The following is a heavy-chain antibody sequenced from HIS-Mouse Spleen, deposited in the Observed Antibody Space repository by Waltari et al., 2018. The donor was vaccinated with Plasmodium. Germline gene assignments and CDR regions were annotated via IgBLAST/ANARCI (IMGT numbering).Heavy chain of an antibody. Sequence: QVQLVESGGGVVQPGRSLRLSCAASGFTFSSYGLHWVRRDPGKGLEWVAVISYDGSNKYYADSVKGRFTISRDNSKNTLYLQMNSLRAEDTAVYYCAKDRRSSSWYVDYWGQGTLVTVSS. CDR3: AKDRRSSSWYVDY. CDR2: ISYDGSNK. J-gene: IGHJ4*02. V-gene: IGHV3-30*18. CDR1: GFTFSSYG. D-gene: IGHD6-13*01.